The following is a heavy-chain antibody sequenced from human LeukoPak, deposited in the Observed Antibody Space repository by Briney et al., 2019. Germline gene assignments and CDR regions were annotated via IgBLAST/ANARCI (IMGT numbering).Heavy chain of an antibody. V-gene: IGHV4-31*03. CDR3: ARMVGALDAFDI. D-gene: IGHD1-26*01. J-gene: IGHJ3*02. CDR1: GLSISRGGYY. Sequence: TLSLTCTVSGLSISRGGYYWSWLRQHPGKGVEWIGYIYYSGSTYYNPSLKSRVTISVDTSKNQFSLKLSSVTAADTVVYCWARMVGALDAFDIWGQGTMVTVSS. CDR2: IYYSGST.